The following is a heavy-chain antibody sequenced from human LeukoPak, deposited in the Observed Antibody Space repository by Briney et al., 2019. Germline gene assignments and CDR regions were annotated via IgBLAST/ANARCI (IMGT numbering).Heavy chain of an antibody. CDR2: ISGSDRHYIT. J-gene: IGHJ4*02. CDR3: AREKGGTSGVDY. Sequence: GRSLRLSCAASGFTFSSYAMHWVRQAPGTGLEWVSAISGSDRHYITFYTDSVKGRFTISRDNSKNTVYLHMNSLRAGDSAVYFCAREKGGTSGVDYWGQGALVTVSS. D-gene: IGHD4-23*01. V-gene: IGHV3-23*01. CDR1: GFTFSSYA.